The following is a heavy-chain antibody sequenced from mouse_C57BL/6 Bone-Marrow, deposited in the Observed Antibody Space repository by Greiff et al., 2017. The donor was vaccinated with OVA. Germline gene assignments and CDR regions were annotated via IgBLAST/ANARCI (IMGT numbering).Heavy chain of an antibody. Sequence: DVKLVESGGDLVKPGGSLKLSCAASGFTFSSYGMSWVRQTPDKRLEWVATISSGGSYTYYPDSVKGRFTISRDNAKNTLYLQMSSLKSEDTAMYYCASRTGSFFAYWGQGTLVTVSA. J-gene: IGHJ3*01. D-gene: IGHD4-1*01. CDR1: GFTFSSYG. V-gene: IGHV5-6*02. CDR3: ASRTGSFFAY. CDR2: ISSGGSYT.